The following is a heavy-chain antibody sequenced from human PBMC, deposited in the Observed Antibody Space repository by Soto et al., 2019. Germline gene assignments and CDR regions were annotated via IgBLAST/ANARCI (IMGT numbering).Heavy chain of an antibody. V-gene: IGHV1-18*03. CDR2: ISAYNGKT. CDR1: GYTFTSYG. CDR3: ARDQGVNYYF. Sequence: QVQLVQSGAEVKKPGASVKVSCKASGYTFTSYGISWGRQAPGQGLEWMGWISAYNGKTNYAQKLQGIVTMTTDTSTRTANMELRSLRSDDVAVYYCARDQGVNYYFWGQGTLVTVSS. D-gene: IGHD1-7*01. J-gene: IGHJ4*02.